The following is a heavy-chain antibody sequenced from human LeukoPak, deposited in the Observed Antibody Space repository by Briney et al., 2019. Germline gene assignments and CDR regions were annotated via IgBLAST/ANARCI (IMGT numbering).Heavy chain of an antibody. V-gene: IGHV3-23*01. CDR3: AKDLGWELPAEAY. D-gene: IGHD1-26*01. CDR1: GFTFEKYV. J-gene: IGHJ4*02. CDR2: IYGSGVSV. Sequence: GGSLRLSCVASGFTFEKYVMNWVRQAPGKGLEWLATIYGSGVSVSYADSVKGRFTISRDNSKNTLYLQMNSLRAEDTAMYFCAKDLGWELPAEAYWGQGILVTVSS.